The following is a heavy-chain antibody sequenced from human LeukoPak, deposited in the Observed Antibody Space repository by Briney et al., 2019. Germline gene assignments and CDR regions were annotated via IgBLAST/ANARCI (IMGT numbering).Heavy chain of an antibody. CDR3: ARHGSAAGEIDY. J-gene: IGHJ4*02. V-gene: IGHV4-38-2*01. Sequence: SETLSLTCAVSGYSISSGYYWGWIRQPPGKGLEWIGSIYHSGSTYYNPSLKSRVTISVDTSKNQFSLKLSSVTAADTAVYYCARHGSAAGEIDYWGQGTLVTVSS. D-gene: IGHD6-13*01. CDR2: IYHSGST. CDR1: GYSISSGYY.